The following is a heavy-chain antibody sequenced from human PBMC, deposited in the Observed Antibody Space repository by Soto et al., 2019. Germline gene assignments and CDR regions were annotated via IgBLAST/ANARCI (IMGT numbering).Heavy chain of an antibody. CDR2: INHSGST. J-gene: IGHJ6*02. CDR3: ARGRITMVRGVSSYGMDV. V-gene: IGHV4-34*01. D-gene: IGHD3-10*01. Sequence: SETLSLTCAVYGGSFSGYYWSWIRQPPGKGLEWIGEINHSGSTNYNPSLKSRVTISVDTSKNQFSLKLSSVTAADTAVYYCARGRITMVRGVSSYGMDVWGQGTTVTV. CDR1: GGSFSGYY.